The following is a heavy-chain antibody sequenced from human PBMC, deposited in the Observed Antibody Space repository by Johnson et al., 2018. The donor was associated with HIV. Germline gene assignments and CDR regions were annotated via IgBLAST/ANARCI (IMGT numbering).Heavy chain of an antibody. CDR1: GITVSRNY. J-gene: IGHJ3*02. CDR2: IYSDGTT. D-gene: IGHD6-19*01. Sequence: VQLVESGGGVVQPGRSLRLSCAASGITVSRNYMSWVRQAPGQGLEWVSVIYSDGTTYYADSVKGRFTISRDNSKNTLYLQMNSLRAEDMAVYYCARGTGGWPLFDIWGQGTMVTVSS. V-gene: IGHV3-66*01. CDR3: ARGTGGWPLFDI.